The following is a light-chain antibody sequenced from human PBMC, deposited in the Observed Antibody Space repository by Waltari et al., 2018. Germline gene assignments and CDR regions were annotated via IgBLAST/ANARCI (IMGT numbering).Light chain of an antibody. J-gene: IGLJ2*01. Sequence: RVTISCSGSTSNIGSNTVNWYKQLPGTAPKLLIYSNDQRPSGVPDRFSGSKSGTSASLAISGLQSEDEADYYCAAWDDSLNGRGVFGGGTKLTVL. CDR2: SND. CDR1: TSNIGSNT. V-gene: IGLV1-44*01. CDR3: AAWDDSLNGRGV.